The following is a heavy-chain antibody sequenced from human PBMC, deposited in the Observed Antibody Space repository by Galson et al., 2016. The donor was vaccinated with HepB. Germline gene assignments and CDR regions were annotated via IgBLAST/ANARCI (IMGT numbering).Heavy chain of an antibody. CDR1: GFPFSSYW. D-gene: IGHD4-11*01. Sequence: SLRLSCAASGFPFSSYWMTWVRQAPGKGLEWVANINEDGSDKYYVDSAKGRFTISRDNAENSLHLQMNSLRAEDTAVYYCTRAGKFDYNYDPWGQGTLVTVSS. CDR3: TRAGKFDYNYDP. CDR2: INEDGSDK. J-gene: IGHJ5*02. V-gene: IGHV3-7*01.